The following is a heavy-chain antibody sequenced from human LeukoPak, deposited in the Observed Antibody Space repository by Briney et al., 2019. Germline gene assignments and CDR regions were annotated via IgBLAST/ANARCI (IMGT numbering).Heavy chain of an antibody. J-gene: IGHJ5*02. V-gene: IGHV1-8*01. CDR1: GYTFTSYD. Sequence: GASVKVSCKASGYTFTSYDFNWVRQATGQGLEWMEWMNPNRGNTGYAQKFQRRVTMTRNTSISTAYMELRSLRSEDTALYYCARGKAMVRGVMGSWFDPWGQGTLVTVSS. CDR2: MNPNRGNT. D-gene: IGHD3-10*01. CDR3: ARGKAMVRGVMGSWFDP.